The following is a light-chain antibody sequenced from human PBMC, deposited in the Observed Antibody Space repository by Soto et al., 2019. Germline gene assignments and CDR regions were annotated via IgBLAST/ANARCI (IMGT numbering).Light chain of an antibody. V-gene: IGLV2-11*01. CDR1: SSDVGGYNY. CDR2: DVS. J-gene: IGLJ1*01. CDR3: CSYAGSYTWV. Sequence: QSALTQPRSVSGSPGQSVTISCTGTSSDVGGYNYVSWYQQHPGKAPKLMIYDVSKRPSGVPDRFSGSKSGNTASLTISGLEDEDEAYYCCCSYAGSYTWVFGTGTKVTVL.